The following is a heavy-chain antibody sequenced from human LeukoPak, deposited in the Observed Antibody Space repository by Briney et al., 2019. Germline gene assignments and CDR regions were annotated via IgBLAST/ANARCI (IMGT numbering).Heavy chain of an antibody. Sequence: ASVKVSCEASGYTFTSYDINWVRQATGQGLEWMGWTHPNSGNTGYAQKFQGRVTMTRNTSISTAYMELSSLRSEDTAVYYCARGNEWQQPDFDYWGQGTLVTVSS. D-gene: IGHD6-13*01. J-gene: IGHJ4*02. V-gene: IGHV1-8*01. CDR1: GYTFTSYD. CDR3: ARGNEWQQPDFDY. CDR2: THPNSGNT.